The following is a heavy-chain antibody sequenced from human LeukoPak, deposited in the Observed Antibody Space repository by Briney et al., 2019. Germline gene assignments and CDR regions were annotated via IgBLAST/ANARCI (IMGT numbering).Heavy chain of an antibody. J-gene: IGHJ4*02. CDR2: ISGSGGST. D-gene: IGHD3-22*01. CDR1: GFTFSSYA. V-gene: IGHV3-23*01. CDR3: AKNGVVVVTTVYYFDY. Sequence: TGGSLRLSCAASGFTFSSYAMSWVRQAPGKGLEWVSAISGSGGSTYYADSVKGRFTISRDNSKNTLYLQMNSLRAEDTAVYYCAKNGVVVVTTVYYFDYWGQGTLVTVSS.